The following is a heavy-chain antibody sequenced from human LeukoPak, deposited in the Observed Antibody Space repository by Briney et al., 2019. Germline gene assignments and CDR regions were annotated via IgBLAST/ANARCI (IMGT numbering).Heavy chain of an antibody. V-gene: IGHV3-30-3*01. Sequence: PGGSLRLSCAASGFTFSSYAMHWVRQAPGKGLEWVAVISYDGSNKYYADSVKGRFTISRDNSKNTPYLQMNSLRAEDTAVYYCARDRIAVAGNWGQGTLVTVSS. CDR3: ARDRIAVAGN. D-gene: IGHD6-19*01. J-gene: IGHJ4*02. CDR1: GFTFSSYA. CDR2: ISYDGSNK.